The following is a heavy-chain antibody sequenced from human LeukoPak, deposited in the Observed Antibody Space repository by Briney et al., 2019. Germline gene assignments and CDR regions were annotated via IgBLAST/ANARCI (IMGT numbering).Heavy chain of an antibody. CDR2: IRYDGSNK. CDR1: GFTFSSYG. J-gene: IGHJ4*02. Sequence: PGGPLRLSCAASGFTFSSYGMHWVRQAPGKGLEWVAFIRYDGSNKYYADSVKGRFTISRDNSKNTLYLQMNSLRAEDTAVYYCAKLLSTVTTGDYWGQGTLVTVSS. CDR3: AKLLSTVTTGDY. V-gene: IGHV3-30*02. D-gene: IGHD4-17*01.